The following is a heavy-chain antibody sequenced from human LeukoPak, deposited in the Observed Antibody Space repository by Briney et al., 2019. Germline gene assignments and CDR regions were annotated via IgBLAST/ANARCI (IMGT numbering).Heavy chain of an antibody. CDR2: IKQDGSEK. V-gene: IGHV3-7*03. CDR1: GFTFSSYW. J-gene: IGHJ6*03. Sequence: GGSLRLSCAASGFTFSSYWMSWVRQAPGKGLEWVANIKQDGSEKYYADSVKGRFTISRDNSKNTLYLQMNSLRAEDTAVYYCAKFEYSSSGYYYYYMDVWGKGTTVTVSS. CDR3: AKFEYSSSGYYYYYMDV. D-gene: IGHD6-6*01.